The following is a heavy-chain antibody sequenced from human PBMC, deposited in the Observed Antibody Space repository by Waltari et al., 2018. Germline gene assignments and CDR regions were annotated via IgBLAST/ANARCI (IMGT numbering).Heavy chain of an antibody. J-gene: IGHJ1*01. CDR2: IYYSGST. CDR3: ARAGPPGYYYSD. Sequence: QVQLQESGPGLVKPSETLSLTCTVSGGSISSYYWSWIRQPPGKGLEWIGYIYYSGSTNYNPALKSRVTISVDTSKNQFSLKLSSVTAADTAVYDWARAGPPGYYYSDWGQGTLVTVSS. CDR1: GGSISSYY. D-gene: IGHD3-10*01. V-gene: IGHV4-59*01.